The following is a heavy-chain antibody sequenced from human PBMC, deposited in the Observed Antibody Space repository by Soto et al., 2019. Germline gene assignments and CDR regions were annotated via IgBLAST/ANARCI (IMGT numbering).Heavy chain of an antibody. J-gene: IGHJ6*03. D-gene: IGHD3-10*01. V-gene: IGHV1-3*01. CDR2: INAGNGNT. Sequence: AXVKVSCKASGYTFTSYAMHWVRQAPGQRLEWMGWINAGNGNTKYSQKFQGRVTITRDTSASTAYMELSSLRSEDTAVYYCAREIWFGNYYYYYMDVWGKGTTVTVSS. CDR1: GYTFTSYA. CDR3: AREIWFGNYYYYYMDV.